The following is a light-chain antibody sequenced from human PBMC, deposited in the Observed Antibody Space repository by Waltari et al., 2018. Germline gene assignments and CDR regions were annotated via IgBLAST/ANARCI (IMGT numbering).Light chain of an antibody. V-gene: IGKV3-11*01. CDR3: QQRSNWPLLT. CDR1: QSVSSY. J-gene: IGKJ4*01. CDR2: DAS. Sequence: EIVLTQSPATLSLSPGERATLSCRASQSVSSYLAWYQQKPGQAPRLLIYDASNRATDLPARFSGSGSGTDLTLTISSLEPEDFAVYYCQQRSNWPLLTFGGGTKVEIK.